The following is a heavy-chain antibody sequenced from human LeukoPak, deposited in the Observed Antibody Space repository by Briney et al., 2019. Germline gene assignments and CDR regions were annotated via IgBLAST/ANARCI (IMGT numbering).Heavy chain of an antibody. CDR2: INSDGSST. D-gene: IGHD3-16*01. Sequence: AGGSLRLSCAASGFTFSSYWMHWVRQAPGKGLVWVSRINSDGSSTSYADSVKGRFTISRDNAKNTLYLQMNSLRAKDTAVYYCARSARFGLYYFDYWGQGALVTVSS. CDR1: GFTFSSYW. CDR3: ARSARFGLYYFDY. V-gene: IGHV3-74*01. J-gene: IGHJ4*02.